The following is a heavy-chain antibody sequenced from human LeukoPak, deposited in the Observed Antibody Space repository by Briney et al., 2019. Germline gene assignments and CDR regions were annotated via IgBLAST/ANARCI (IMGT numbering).Heavy chain of an antibody. CDR2: INHSGST. D-gene: IGHD3-22*01. CDR1: GGSFSGYY. Sequence: SETLSLTCAVYGGSFSGYYWSWIRQPPGKGLEWIGEINHSGSTNYNPSLKSRVTISVDTSNNQFSLKMSSVTAADTSVYYCARMETMIVVAARWARVYYFDYWGQGTLVTVSS. J-gene: IGHJ4*02. V-gene: IGHV4-34*01. CDR3: ARMETMIVVAARWARVYYFDY.